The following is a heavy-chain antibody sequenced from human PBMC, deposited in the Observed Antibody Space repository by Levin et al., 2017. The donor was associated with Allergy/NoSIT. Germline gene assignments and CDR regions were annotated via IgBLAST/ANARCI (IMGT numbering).Heavy chain of an antibody. J-gene: IGHJ3*01. D-gene: IGHD1-26*01. V-gene: IGHV3-21*01. CDR2: ITTTSEYI. Sequence: GASVKVSCAASGFTFSKYNMNWVRQAPGKGLEWVASITTTSEYIYYSDSLKGRFTISRDNAKNSLYLQMVSLRADDTALYYCARGLLGAGNDAFDVWGQGTKVTVSS. CDR1: GFTFSKYN. CDR3: ARGLLGAGNDAFDV.